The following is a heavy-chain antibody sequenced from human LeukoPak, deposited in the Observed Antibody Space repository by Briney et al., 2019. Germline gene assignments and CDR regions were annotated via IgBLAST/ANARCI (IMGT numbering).Heavy chain of an antibody. CDR2: VYYSGST. Sequence: SETLSLTCTVSGGSMRSYFWSWIRQPPGKGLEWIGYVYYSGSTNYNPSLKSRVTISVDTSKNQFSLKLSSVTAADTAVYYCARVSPIAVAGTDYYYYYGMDVWGQGTTVTVSS. D-gene: IGHD6-19*01. CDR1: GGSMRSYF. CDR3: ARVSPIAVAGTDYYYYYGMDV. V-gene: IGHV4-59*01. J-gene: IGHJ6*02.